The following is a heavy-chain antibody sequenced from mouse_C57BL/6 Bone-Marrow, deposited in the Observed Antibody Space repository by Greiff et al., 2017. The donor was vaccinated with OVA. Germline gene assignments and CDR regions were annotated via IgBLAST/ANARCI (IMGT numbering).Heavy chain of an antibody. D-gene: IGHD1-2*01. V-gene: IGHV1-18*01. CDR1: GYTFTDYN. CDR2: INPNNGGT. Sequence: EVQLQQSGPELVKPGASVKIPCKASGYTFTDYNMDWVKQSHGKSLEWIGDINPNNGGTIYNQKFKGKATLTVDKSSSTAYMELRSLTSEDTAVYYCALLLRVPRGWYFDVWGTGTTVTVSS. J-gene: IGHJ1*03. CDR3: ALLLRVPRGWYFDV.